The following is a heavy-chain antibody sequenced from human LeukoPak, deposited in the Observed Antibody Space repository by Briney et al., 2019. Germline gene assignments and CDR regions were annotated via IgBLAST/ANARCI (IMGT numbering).Heavy chain of an antibody. CDR3: ARLLAGSGYARDAFDI. J-gene: IGHJ3*02. Sequence: GGSLRLSCAPSGFTFSNYGMHWVRQAPGKGLDWVAVISYDGRNEYYADSVKGRFTISRDNSKNTLYLQMNSLRAEDTAVYYCARLLAGSGYARDAFDIWGQGTMVTVSS. V-gene: IGHV3-30*03. CDR2: ISYDGRNE. D-gene: IGHD3-22*01. CDR1: GFTFSNYG.